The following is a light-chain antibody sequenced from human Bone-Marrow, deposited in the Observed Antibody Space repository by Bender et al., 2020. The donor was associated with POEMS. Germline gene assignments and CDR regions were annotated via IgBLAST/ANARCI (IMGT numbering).Light chain of an antibody. CDR1: SGHSSYT. V-gene: IGLV4-69*01. CDR3: QTWDTGIWV. Sequence: QVVLTQSPSASASLGASVKLTCTLSSGHSSYTIAWHQQQPEKGPRYLMKLNSDGTHSTGDGIPDRFSGSSSGAERYLSISNLQSEDEADYYCQTWDTGIWVFGGGTKLTVL. CDR2: LNSDGTH. J-gene: IGLJ3*02.